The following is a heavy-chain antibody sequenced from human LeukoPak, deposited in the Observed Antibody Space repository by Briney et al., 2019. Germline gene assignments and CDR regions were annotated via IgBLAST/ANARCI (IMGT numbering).Heavy chain of an antibody. V-gene: IGHV1-46*03. D-gene: IGHD4-11*01. CDR3: ARVTPDYSNYGY. J-gene: IGHJ4*02. CDR1: GGTFSSYT. CDR2: INPSGGST. Sequence: ASVKVSCKASGGTFSSYTISWVRQAPGQGLEWMGIINPSGGSTSYAQKFQGRVTMTRDTSTSTVYMELSSLRSEDTAVYYCARVTPDYSNYGYWGQGTLVTVSS.